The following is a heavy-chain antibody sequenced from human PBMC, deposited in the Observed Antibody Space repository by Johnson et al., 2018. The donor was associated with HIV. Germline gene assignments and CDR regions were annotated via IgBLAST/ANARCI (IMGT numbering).Heavy chain of an antibody. V-gene: IGHV3-7*01. CDR2: IKQDGSEK. CDR1: GFTFSNYS. Sequence: EVQLVESGGGLVQPGGSLRLSCAASGFTFSNYSMSWVRQAPGKGLECVANIKQDGSEKYYVDSVKGRFTISRDNAKNSLYLQMNSLRAEDTAVYYCARDQGLIVTDAFDIWGQGTMVTVSS. J-gene: IGHJ3*02. D-gene: IGHD1-26*01. CDR3: ARDQGLIVTDAFDI.